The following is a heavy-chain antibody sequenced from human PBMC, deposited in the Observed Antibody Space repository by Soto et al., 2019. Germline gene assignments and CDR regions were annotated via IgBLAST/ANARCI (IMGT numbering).Heavy chain of an antibody. CDR3: AKDRLDYGDYVSFNWFDP. D-gene: IGHD4-17*01. Sequence: WGSLRLSCAASGFTFSSYAMSWVRQAPGKGLEWVSAISGSGGSTYYADSVKGRFTISRDNSKNTLYLQMNSLRAEDTAVYYCAKDRLDYGDYVSFNWFDPWGQGTLVTVSS. CDR2: ISGSGGST. V-gene: IGHV3-23*01. J-gene: IGHJ5*02. CDR1: GFTFSSYA.